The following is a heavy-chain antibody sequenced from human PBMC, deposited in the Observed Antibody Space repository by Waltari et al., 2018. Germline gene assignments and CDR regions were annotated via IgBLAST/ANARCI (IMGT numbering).Heavy chain of an antibody. CDR1: GGTFSSYA. Sequence: QVQLVQSGAEVKKPGSSVKVSCKASGGTFSSYAISWVRQAPGQGLEWMGRVIPILGIANYAQKFQGRVTITADKSTSTAYMELSSLRSEDTAVYYCASDLAAAGHYYYYGMDVWGQGTTVTVSS. J-gene: IGHJ6*02. CDR3: ASDLAAAGHYYYYGMDV. V-gene: IGHV1-69*04. CDR2: VIPILGIA. D-gene: IGHD6-13*01.